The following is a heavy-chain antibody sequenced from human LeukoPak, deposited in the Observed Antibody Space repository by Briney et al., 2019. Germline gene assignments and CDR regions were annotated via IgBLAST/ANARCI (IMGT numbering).Heavy chain of an antibody. V-gene: IGHV1-69*13. Sequence: GASVKVSCKASGGTFSSYAISWVRQAPGQGLEWMGGIIPIFGTANYAQKFQGRVTITADESTSTAYMELSSLRSEDTAVYYCASGTTRSYYDILTGYDFFRYYYGMDVWGQGTSVTVSS. J-gene: IGHJ6*02. D-gene: IGHD3-9*01. CDR1: GGTFSSYA. CDR3: ASGTTRSYYDILTGYDFFRYYYGMDV. CDR2: IIPIFGTA.